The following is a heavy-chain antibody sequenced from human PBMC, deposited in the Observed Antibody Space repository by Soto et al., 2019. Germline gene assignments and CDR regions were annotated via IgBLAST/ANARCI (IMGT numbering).Heavy chain of an antibody. CDR3: ARGLYYYDSSVYYFA. J-gene: IGHJ4*02. D-gene: IGHD3-22*01. CDR1: GFTFSSYS. CDR2: ISSSSSYI. V-gene: IGHV3-21*01. Sequence: EVQLAESGGGLVKPGGSLRLSCAASGFTFSSYSMNWVRQAPGKGLEWVSSISSSSSYIYYADSVKGRFTISRDNAKNSLYLQMNSLRAEGTAVYYCARGLYYYDSSVYYFAWGQGTLVTVSS.